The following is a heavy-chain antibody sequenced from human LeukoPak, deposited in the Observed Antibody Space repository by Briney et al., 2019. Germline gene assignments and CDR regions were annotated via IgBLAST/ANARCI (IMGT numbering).Heavy chain of an antibody. V-gene: IGHV1-2*02. D-gene: IGHD6-13*01. J-gene: IGHJ4*02. CDR3: AGRSREMYSSSWYIELIGKFDY. CDR1: GYTFTRYY. CDR2: INPNSGGT. Sequence: ASVKVSCKAAGYTFTRYYMHWVRQAPGQGLEWRGWINPNSGGTNYAQKFQGRVTMTRGTSINTAYMELSRLRSDDTAVYYCAGRSREMYSSSWYIELIGKFDYWGQGTLVTVSS.